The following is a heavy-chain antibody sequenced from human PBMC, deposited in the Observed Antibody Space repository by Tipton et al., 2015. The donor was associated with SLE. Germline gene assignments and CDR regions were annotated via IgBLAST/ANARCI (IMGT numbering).Heavy chain of an antibody. J-gene: IGHJ4*02. CDR2: SSWNAGTI. Sequence: SLRLSCAASGFTVNRFGMHWVRQPPGKGLEWVSGSSWNAGTISYADSVKGRFTLSRDNAKNSLYLQMNSLRVDDTALYYCVKGGNDYYSGHYALLDWGQGVSVAVSS. CDR3: VKGGNDYYSGHYALLD. CDR1: GFTVNRFG. D-gene: IGHD3-3*01. V-gene: IGHV3-9*01.